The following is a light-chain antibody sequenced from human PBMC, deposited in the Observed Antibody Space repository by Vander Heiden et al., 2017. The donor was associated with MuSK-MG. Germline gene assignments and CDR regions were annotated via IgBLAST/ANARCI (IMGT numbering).Light chain of an antibody. J-gene: IGLJ2*01. CDR1: KLGDKY. CDR2: QDS. Sequence: SYELTQPPSVSVSPGQTASITCSGDKLGDKYACWYQQKPGQSPGRVIYQDSKRPSGIPERFSGSNSGNTATLNISGTQAMDEADYYCKAWDSRTVVFGGGTKLPVL. V-gene: IGLV3-1*01. CDR3: KAWDSRTVV.